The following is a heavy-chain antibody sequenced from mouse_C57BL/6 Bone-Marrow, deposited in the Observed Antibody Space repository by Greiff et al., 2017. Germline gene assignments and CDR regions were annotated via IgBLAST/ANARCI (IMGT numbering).Heavy chain of an antibody. CDR3: ASIITTFVGPFDY. Sequence: QVQLQQSDAELVKPGASVKISCKASGYTFTDYTIHWMKQRPEQGLEWIGYIYPRDGSTNYNEKFKGKATLTADKSSSTAYMQLNSLTSEDSAVYFCASIITTFVGPFDYWGQGTSLTVSS. J-gene: IGHJ2*02. CDR1: GYTFTDYT. D-gene: IGHD1-1*01. V-gene: IGHV1-78*01. CDR2: IYPRDGST.